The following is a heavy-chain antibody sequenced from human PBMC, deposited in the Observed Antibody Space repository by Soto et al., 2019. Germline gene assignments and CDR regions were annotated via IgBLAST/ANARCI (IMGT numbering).Heavy chain of an antibody. CDR3: ARGKSLEN. V-gene: IGHV1-46*01. CDR2: INPRGGRT. J-gene: IGHJ4*02. Sequence: GASVKVSCKASGYTFTNYYMHWVRQAPGQGLEWMGMINPRGGRTTYPQKFQGRVTMTTDTSTSTVYMELSSLRSEDTAVYYCARGKSLENWGQGTPVTVSS. D-gene: IGHD1-1*01. CDR1: GYTFTNYY.